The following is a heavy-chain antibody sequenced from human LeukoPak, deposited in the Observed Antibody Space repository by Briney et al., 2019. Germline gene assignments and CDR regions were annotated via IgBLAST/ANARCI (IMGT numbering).Heavy chain of an antibody. Sequence: GGSLRLSCTASGFMFSSYTMNWVRQAPGKGLEWVSSISSSTIYIYYADSVKGRFTISRDNARNSLYLQMNSLRAEDTAVYYCARGLFTAAGASFFDYWGQGTLVHVSS. CDR3: ARGLFTAAGASFFDY. D-gene: IGHD6-13*01. CDR1: GFMFSSYT. V-gene: IGHV3-21*01. J-gene: IGHJ4*02. CDR2: ISSSTIYI.